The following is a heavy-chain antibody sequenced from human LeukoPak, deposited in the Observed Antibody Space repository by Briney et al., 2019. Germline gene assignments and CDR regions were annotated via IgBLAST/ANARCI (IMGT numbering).Heavy chain of an antibody. CDR3: ARDKVVGPTNFDY. Sequence: PGGSLRLSCAASGFTFSIYWMSWVRQAPGKGLEWVANIKQDGSEKHYVDSVKGRFTISRDNAKNSLYLQMNSLRAEDTAVYYCARDKVVGPTNFDYWGQGTLVTVSS. D-gene: IGHD1-26*01. V-gene: IGHV3-7*01. CDR1: GFTFSIYW. J-gene: IGHJ4*02. CDR2: IKQDGSEK.